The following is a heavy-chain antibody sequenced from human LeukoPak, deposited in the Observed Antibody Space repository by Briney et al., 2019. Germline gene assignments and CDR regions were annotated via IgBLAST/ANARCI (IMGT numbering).Heavy chain of an antibody. CDR2: SAHDEVGK. Sequence: GGSLRLSCVGSGFTFSDYAIHWVRQAPGKGLEWVAVSAHDEVGKQFADSVKGRFTLSRDNSRDSVHLQMNRLRDEDTAVYYCANSRGYGSGNLWGQGTLVTVSS. CDR3: ANSRGYGSGNL. V-gene: IGHV3-30*18. D-gene: IGHD3-10*01. CDR1: GFTFSDYA. J-gene: IGHJ4*02.